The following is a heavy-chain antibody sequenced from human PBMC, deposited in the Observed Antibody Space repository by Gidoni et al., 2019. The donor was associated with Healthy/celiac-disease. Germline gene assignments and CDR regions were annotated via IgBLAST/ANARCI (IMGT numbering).Heavy chain of an antibody. J-gene: IGHJ4*02. CDR2: IKQDGSEK. CDR3: ARDRESSSWEPFFDY. V-gene: IGHV3-7*01. Sequence: EVQLVESGGGLVQPGGSLRLSCAASGFTFSSYWMSWVRQAPGKGLEWVANIKQDGSEKYYVDSVKGRFTISRDNAKNSLYLQMNSLRAEDTAVYYCARDRESSSWEPFFDYWGQGTLVTVSS. D-gene: IGHD6-13*01. CDR1: GFTFSSYW.